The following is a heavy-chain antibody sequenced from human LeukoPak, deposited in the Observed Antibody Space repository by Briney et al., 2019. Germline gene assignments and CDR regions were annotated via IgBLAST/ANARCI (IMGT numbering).Heavy chain of an antibody. CDR3: RGFRNGPFDC. D-gene: IGHD2-8*01. J-gene: IGHJ4*02. V-gene: IGHV3-20*01. Sequence: GGSLRLSCEASGFTFDDYGMSWVRQPPEKGLEWVSGINRNGGSTDYADSVKGRFTISRDNAKNSHFLQMNSLRVEDTAFYCARGFRNGPFDCWGQGTLVTVSS. CDR2: INRNGGST. CDR1: GFTFDDYG.